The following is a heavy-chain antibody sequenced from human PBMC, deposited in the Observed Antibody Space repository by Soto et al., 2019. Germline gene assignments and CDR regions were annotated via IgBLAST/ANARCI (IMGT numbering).Heavy chain of an antibody. CDR1: GGTFSSYT. D-gene: IGHD2-2*01. CDR3: ACGRWGTGWTPNLPFDY. Sequence: ASVKVSCKASGGTFSSYTISWVRQAPGQGLEWMGRIIPILGIANYAQKFQGRVTITADKSTSTAYMELTSLRSEDTAVYYCACGRWGTGWTPNLPFDYWGQGTLVTVSS. CDR2: IIPILGIA. V-gene: IGHV1-69*02. J-gene: IGHJ4*02.